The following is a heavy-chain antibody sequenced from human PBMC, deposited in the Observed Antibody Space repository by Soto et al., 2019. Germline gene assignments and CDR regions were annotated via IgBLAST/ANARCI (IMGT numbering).Heavy chain of an antibody. CDR3: ARDGVAAGLYLDN. V-gene: IGHV3-7*01. D-gene: IGHD2-15*01. Sequence: PGGSLRLSCAASGFIFRSYWMSWVRQAPGKGLEWVANINQAGSEKYYVDSVRGRFIISRDNAENSLYLQMNSLRAEDTALYYCARDGVAAGLYLDNWGQGTLVTVSS. CDR2: INQAGSEK. CDR1: GFIFRSYW. J-gene: IGHJ4*02.